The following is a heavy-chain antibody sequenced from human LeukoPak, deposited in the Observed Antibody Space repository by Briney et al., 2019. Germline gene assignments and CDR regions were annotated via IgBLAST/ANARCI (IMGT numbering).Heavy chain of an antibody. Sequence: SETLSLTCAVYGGSFSGYYWSWIRQPPGKGLEWIGSIYYSGSTYYNPSLKSRVTISVDTSKNQFSLKLSSVTAADTAVYYCARSIRGSSRNYYYYYMDVWGKGTTVTVSS. D-gene: IGHD6-13*01. V-gene: IGHV4-34*01. CDR3: ARSIRGSSRNYYYYYMDV. CDR2: IYYSGST. CDR1: GGSFSGYY. J-gene: IGHJ6*03.